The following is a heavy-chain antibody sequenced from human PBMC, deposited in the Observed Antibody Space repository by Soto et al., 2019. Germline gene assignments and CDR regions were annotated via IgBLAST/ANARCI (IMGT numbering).Heavy chain of an antibody. D-gene: IGHD5-18*01. CDR3: ARERDRYGEDY. CDR2: MNPNSGNT. J-gene: IGHJ4*02. Sequence: QVQLVQSGAEVKKPGASVKVSGKASGYTCNSYVINCVRQDTGQVLERMGWMNPNSGNTGYAQKFKGRVTMTRNTSISKAYMELNSLRSEDTAVYYCARERDRYGEDYWGQGTLVTVSS. CDR1: GYTCNSYV. V-gene: IGHV1-8*01.